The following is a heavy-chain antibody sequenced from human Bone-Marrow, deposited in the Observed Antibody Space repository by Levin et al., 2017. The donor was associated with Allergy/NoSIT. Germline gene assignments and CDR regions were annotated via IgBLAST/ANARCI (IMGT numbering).Heavy chain of an antibody. J-gene: IGHJ5*02. CDR2: ISHRGDT. Sequence: SQTLSLTCAVYGGSFSGYYWSWIRQTPGKGLEWIGEISHRGDTDYNPSLRSRVTMSRDTSKNQFSLKLTSLTAADTAVYYCARLGPLWFGRGSFNWFDPWGQGTLVTVSS. CDR1: GGSFSGYY. V-gene: IGHV4-34*01. D-gene: IGHD3-10*01. CDR3: ARLGPLWFGRGSFNWFDP.